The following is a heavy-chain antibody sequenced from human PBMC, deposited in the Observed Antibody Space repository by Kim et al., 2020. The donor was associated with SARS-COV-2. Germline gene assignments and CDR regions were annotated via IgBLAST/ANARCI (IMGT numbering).Heavy chain of an antibody. D-gene: IGHD4-17*01. CDR3: ARDVSDFGDYYFDY. CDR1: GFTFRSYS. Sequence: GGSLRLSCAASGFTFRSYSMNWVRQAPGKGLEWVSSISTSGQYTYYSDSTKGRFTISRDNDKDSLTLQMSSLRVEDTAVYYCARDVSDFGDYYFDYWGQGTLVTVS. V-gene: IGHV3-21*01. CDR2: ISTSGQYT. J-gene: IGHJ4*02.